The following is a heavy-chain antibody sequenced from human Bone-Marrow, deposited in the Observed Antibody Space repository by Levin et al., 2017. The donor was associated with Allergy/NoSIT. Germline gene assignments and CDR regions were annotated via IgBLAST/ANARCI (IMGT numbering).Heavy chain of an antibody. CDR2: IYNTVST. CDR3: AREHYETLTGHSPLRYFDF. V-gene: IGHV4-31*11. J-gene: IGHJ2*01. Sequence: SQTLSLTCAVSGDSVSSNIYYWTWLRQHPGKGLEWIGYIYNTVSTYYDSSLKSRVTISLDTSKNQFLLKLTSVTAADTAVYYCAREHYETLTGHSPLRYFDFWGRGTLVTVSS. D-gene: IGHD3-9*01. CDR1: GDSVSSNIYY.